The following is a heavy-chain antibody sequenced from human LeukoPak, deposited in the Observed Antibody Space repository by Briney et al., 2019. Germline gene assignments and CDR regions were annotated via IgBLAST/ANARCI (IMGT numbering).Heavy chain of an antibody. CDR3: AKSYSSSLIDD. CDR1: GGSISSGDYY. Sequence: PSETLSLTCTVSGGSISSGDYYWSWIRQPPGKGLEWIGYIYNSGSTYYNPSLKSRVTISVDTSKNQFSLKLSSVTATDTAVYYCAKSYSSSLIDDWGQGTLVTVSS. J-gene: IGHJ4*02. V-gene: IGHV4-30-4*08. CDR2: IYNSGST. D-gene: IGHD6-13*01.